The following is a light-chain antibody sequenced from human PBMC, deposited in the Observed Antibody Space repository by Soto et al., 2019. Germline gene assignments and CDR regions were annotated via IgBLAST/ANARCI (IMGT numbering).Light chain of an antibody. Sequence: QSALTQPRSVSGSPGQSVTISCTGTSSDVGAYKYVSWYQQHPGKAPKLMIYNGNTRPSGVPDRFSGSKSGDTASLTISGLQAEDDADYYCCSFAGSYTSYVFGTGTRSPS. CDR3: CSFAGSYTSYV. CDR2: NGN. J-gene: IGLJ1*01. V-gene: IGLV2-11*01. CDR1: SSDVGAYKY.